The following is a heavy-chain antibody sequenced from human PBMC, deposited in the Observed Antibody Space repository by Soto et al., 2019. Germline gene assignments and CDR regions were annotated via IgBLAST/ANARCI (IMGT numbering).Heavy chain of an antibody. CDR2: ISGSGSNK. J-gene: IGHJ4*02. CDR3: AKDPDHYYGSGSYYNDLMLNYFDY. Sequence: PGGSLRLSCAASGFTFSTYAMNWVRQAPGKGLEWVAVISGSGSNKYYADSVKGRFTISRDNSKNTLYLQMNSLRAEDTAVYYCAKDPDHYYGSGSYYNDLMLNYFDYWGQGTLVTVSS. CDR1: GFTFSTYA. V-gene: IGHV3-30-3*01. D-gene: IGHD3-10*01.